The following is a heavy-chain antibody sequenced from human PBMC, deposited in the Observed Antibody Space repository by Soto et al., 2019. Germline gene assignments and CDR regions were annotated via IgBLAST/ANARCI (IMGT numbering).Heavy chain of an antibody. Sequence: GGSLRLSCAASGFTFSSYAMSWVRQAPGKGLEWVSAISGSGGSTYYADSVKGRFTISRDNSKNTLYLQMNSLRAEDTAVYYCANGEKVVFEAALGYWGQGTLVTVSS. J-gene: IGHJ4*02. D-gene: IGHD3-22*01. CDR1: GFTFSSYA. V-gene: IGHV3-23*01. CDR3: ANGEKVVFEAALGY. CDR2: ISGSGGST.